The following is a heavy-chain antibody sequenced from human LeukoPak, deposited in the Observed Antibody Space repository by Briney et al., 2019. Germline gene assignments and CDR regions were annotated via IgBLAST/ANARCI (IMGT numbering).Heavy chain of an antibody. V-gene: IGHV3-21*01. CDR2: ISSGSSYI. CDR3: ARDIGYIAAAAWFDP. J-gene: IGHJ5*02. Sequence: GGSLRLSCAASGFTFSSYWMSWVRQAPGKGLEWVSSISSGSSYIYYAGSVKGRFTISRDNAKNSLYLQMNSLRAEDTAVYYCARDIGYIAAAAWFDPWGQGTLVTVSS. D-gene: IGHD6-13*01. CDR1: GFTFSSYW.